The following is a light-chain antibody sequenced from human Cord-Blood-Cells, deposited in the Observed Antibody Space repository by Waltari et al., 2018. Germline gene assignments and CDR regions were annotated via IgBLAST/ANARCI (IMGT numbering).Light chain of an antibody. J-gene: IGLJ1*01. CDR1: SIDVGSYNL. V-gene: IGLV2-23*01. CDR3: CSYAGSSTI. CDR2: EGR. Sequence: QSALTQPASVSGSPGQSITISCTGISIDVGSYNLFSWYQQHPGKAPKLMIYEGRKRPSGVSHRFSGSKSGNTASLTISVLQAEDEADYYCCSYAGSSTIFGTGTKVTVL.